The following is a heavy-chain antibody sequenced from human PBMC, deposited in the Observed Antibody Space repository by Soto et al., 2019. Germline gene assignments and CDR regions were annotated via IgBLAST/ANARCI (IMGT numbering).Heavy chain of an antibody. D-gene: IGHD6-13*01. V-gene: IGHV4-39*01. CDR1: GGSISSSSYY. CDR3: ARHGAFVAAAGTDYYYGMDV. CDR2: IYYSGST. J-gene: IGHJ6*02. Sequence: ETLSLTCTVSGGSISSSSYYWGWIRQPPGKGLDWFWSIYYSGSTYYNPSLKSRVTISVDTSKNQFSLKLSSVTAADTAVYYFARHGAFVAAAGTDYYYGMDVWGQGTTVTVSS.